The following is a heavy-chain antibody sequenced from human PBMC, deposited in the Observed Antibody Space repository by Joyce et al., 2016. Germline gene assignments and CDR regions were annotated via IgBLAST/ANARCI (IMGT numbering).Heavy chain of an antibody. CDR2: NSSSGGST. CDR1: RFAFSSYA. J-gene: IGHJ4*02. Sequence: EVQLLESGGGLVQPGGSLRLSCAASRFAFSSYAMSWVRQAPGKGLEWVSTNSSSGGSTYYADAVKGRFTISRDNSENTLYLQMNSLRAGDTAVYYCAKDQDYGDYSVDYWGQGTLVTVSS. V-gene: IGHV3-23*01. D-gene: IGHD4-17*01. CDR3: AKDQDYGDYSVDY.